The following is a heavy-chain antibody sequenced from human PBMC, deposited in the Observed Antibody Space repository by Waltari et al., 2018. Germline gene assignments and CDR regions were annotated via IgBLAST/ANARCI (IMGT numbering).Heavy chain of an antibody. Sequence: QVQLVQSGAEVKKPGSSVKVSCKASGGTVSSYAISWVRQAPGQGLEWMGRIIPIFGTANYAQKFQGRVTITADKSTSTAYMELSSLRSEDTAVYYCARVPIAVAGRGDFDYWGQGTLVTVSS. CDR1: GGTVSSYA. CDR3: ARVPIAVAGRGDFDY. J-gene: IGHJ4*02. D-gene: IGHD6-19*01. V-gene: IGHV1-69*08. CDR2: IIPIFGTA.